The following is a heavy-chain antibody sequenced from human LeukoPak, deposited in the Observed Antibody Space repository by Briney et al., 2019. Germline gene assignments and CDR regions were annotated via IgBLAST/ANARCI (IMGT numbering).Heavy chain of an antibody. CDR2: IHYSGST. V-gene: IGHV4-39*01. J-gene: IGHJ4*02. CDR1: GLTVSSDY. Sequence: PGGSLRLSCAASGLTVSSDYMSWIRQPPGKGLEWIGTIHYSGSTYYNPPLKSRVTISVDTSKNQFSLKLSSVTAADTAVYYCARHVSDSSSWYPFDYWGQGTLVTVSS. D-gene: IGHD6-13*01. CDR3: ARHVSDSSSWYPFDY.